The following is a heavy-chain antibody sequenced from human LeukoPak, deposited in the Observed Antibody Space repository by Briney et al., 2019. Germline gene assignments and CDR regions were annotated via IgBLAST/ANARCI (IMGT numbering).Heavy chain of an antibody. V-gene: IGHV4-38-2*02. J-gene: IGHJ5*02. CDR1: GYSISSGYY. D-gene: IGHD2-2*01. Sequence: PSETLSLTCAVSGYSISSGYYWGWIRQPPGKGLEWIGSIYHSGSTYYNPSLKSRVTISVDTSKNQFSLKLSSVTAADTAVYYCARDSVVVPSAIHWFDPWGQGTMVTVSS. CDR3: ARDSVVVPSAIHWFDP. CDR2: IYHSGST.